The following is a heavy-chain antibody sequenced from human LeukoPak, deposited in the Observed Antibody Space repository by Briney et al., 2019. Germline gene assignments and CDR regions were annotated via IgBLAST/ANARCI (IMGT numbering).Heavy chain of an antibody. V-gene: IGHV4-59*01. CDR2: IYNSGST. CDR1: GGSLSSYY. D-gene: IGHD3-22*01. J-gene: IGHJ6*02. CDR3: ARGADSSGYYTYYYYYGMDV. Sequence: SETLSLTCTVSGGSLSSYYWSWIRQPPGKGLEWVGYIYNSGSTKYNPSLKSRVTISVDTSKNQFSLKLSSVTAADTAVYYCARGADSSGYYTYYYYYGMDVWGQGTTVIVSS.